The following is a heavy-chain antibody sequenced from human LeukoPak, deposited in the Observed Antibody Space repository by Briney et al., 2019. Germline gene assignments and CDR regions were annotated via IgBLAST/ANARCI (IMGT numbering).Heavy chain of an antibody. CDR2: INHSGST. CDR3: ATEVGATDGVD. Sequence: PSETLSLTCAVYGGSFSGYYWSWIRQPPGKGLEWIGEINHSGSTNYNPSLKSRVTISVDTSRNQFSLKLSSVTAADTAVYYCATEVGATDGVDWGQGTLVTVSS. V-gene: IGHV4-34*01. J-gene: IGHJ4*02. CDR1: GGSFSGYY. D-gene: IGHD1-26*01.